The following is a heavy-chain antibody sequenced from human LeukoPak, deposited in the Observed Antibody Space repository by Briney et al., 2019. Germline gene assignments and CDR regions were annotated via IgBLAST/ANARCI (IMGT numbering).Heavy chain of an antibody. CDR1: GGSIKGYY. J-gene: IGHJ4*02. Sequence: SETLSLTCTVSGGSIKGYYWSWIRQPAGEGLEWIGRIYSSGSTNYNPSLKSRVTMSVDTSKNQFSLRLSSVTAADTAVYYCARWWDHYGGGWGFDYWGQGTLVTVSS. CDR2: IYSSGST. D-gene: IGHD3-10*01. V-gene: IGHV4-4*07. CDR3: ARWWDHYGGGWGFDY.